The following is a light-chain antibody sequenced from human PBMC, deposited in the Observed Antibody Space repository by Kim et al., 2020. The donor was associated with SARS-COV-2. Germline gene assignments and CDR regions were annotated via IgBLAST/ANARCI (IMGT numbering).Light chain of an antibody. CDR3: QQYDSYSIT. Sequence: DIQMTQSPSTLSASVGGSVTITCRASHSIGSWLAWYQQKPGKAPNLLIYKASSLETGVPSRFSGSGSGTEFTLTISSLQPDDFATYYGQQYDSYSITFGKGTRLEIK. CDR2: KAS. J-gene: IGKJ5*01. V-gene: IGKV1-5*03. CDR1: HSIGSW.